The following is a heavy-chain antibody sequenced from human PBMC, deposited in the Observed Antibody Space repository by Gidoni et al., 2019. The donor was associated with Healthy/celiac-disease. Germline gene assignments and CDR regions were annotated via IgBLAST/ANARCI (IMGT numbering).Heavy chain of an antibody. Sequence: EVQLVESGGGLVQPAGSLSLSCAASGFTFSSYWMHWVRQAPGKGLVWVSSINSDGSSTSYADSVKGRFTISRDNAKNTLYLQMNSLRAEDTAVYYCARDQEYQLLLDYWGQGTLVTVSS. J-gene: IGHJ4*02. CDR1: GFTFSSYW. CDR2: INSDGSST. CDR3: ARDQEYQLLLDY. D-gene: IGHD2-2*01. V-gene: IGHV3-74*01.